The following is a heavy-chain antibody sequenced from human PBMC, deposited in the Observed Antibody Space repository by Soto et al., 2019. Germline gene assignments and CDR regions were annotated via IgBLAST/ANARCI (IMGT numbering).Heavy chain of an antibody. CDR3: ARDGQEGRPFDY. V-gene: IGHV4-31*11. Sequence: TLSLTCAVSVGSISSGGYYWVWIRQHPGKGLEWIGYIYYSGSTYYNPSLKSRVTISVDTSKNQFSLKLSSVTAADTAVYYCARDGQEGRPFDYWGQGTLVTVSS. CDR2: IYYSGST. CDR1: VGSISSGGYY. D-gene: IGHD3-10*01. J-gene: IGHJ4*02.